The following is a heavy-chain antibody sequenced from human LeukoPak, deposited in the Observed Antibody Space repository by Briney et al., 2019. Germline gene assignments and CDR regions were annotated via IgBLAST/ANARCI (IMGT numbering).Heavy chain of an antibody. D-gene: IGHD6-13*01. CDR2: IYYSGST. J-gene: IGHJ5*02. Sequence: SETLSLTCTVSGGSISSGGYYWSCIRQHPGKGLECIGYIYYSGSTYYNPSLKSRVTISVDTSKNQFSLKLSSVTAADTAVYYCARGYGYSSSWYEAVNWFDPWGQGTLVTVSS. CDR3: ARGYGYSSSWYEAVNWFDP. CDR1: GGSISSGGYY. V-gene: IGHV4-31*03.